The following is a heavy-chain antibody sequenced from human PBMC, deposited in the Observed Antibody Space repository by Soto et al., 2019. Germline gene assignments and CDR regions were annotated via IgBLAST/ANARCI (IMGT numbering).Heavy chain of an antibody. CDR1: GGTFSSYT. CDR2: IIPILGIA. J-gene: IGHJ2*01. Sequence: QVQLVQSGAEVKKPGSSVKVSCKASGGTFSSYTISWVRQAPGQGLEWMGRIIPILGIANYAQKFQGRVTITADKATSTAYIELCSLRSDDTAVYYCARDPAYCGGDCYGYFDLWGRGTLVTVSS. D-gene: IGHD2-21*02. CDR3: ARDPAYCGGDCYGYFDL. V-gene: IGHV1-69*08.